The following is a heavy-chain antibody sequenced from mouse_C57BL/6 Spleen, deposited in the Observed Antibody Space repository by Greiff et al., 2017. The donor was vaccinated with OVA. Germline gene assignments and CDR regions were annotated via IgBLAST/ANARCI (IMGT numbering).Heavy chain of an antibody. CDR2: INPGSGGT. V-gene: IGHV1-54*01. CDR3: ARGGFDY. CDR1: GYAFTNYL. Sequence: VQLQESGAELVRPGTSVKVSCKASGYAFTNYLIEWVKQRPGQGLEWIGVINPGSGGTNYNEKFKGKATLTADKSSSTAYMQLSSLTSEDSAVYFCARGGFDYWGQGTTLTVSS. J-gene: IGHJ2*01.